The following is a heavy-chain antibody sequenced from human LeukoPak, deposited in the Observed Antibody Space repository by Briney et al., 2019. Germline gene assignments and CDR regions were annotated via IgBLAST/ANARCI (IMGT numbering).Heavy chain of an antibody. CDR2: IKQDGSEK. D-gene: IGHD6-6*01. J-gene: IGHJ4*02. CDR1: GFTFSSYW. CDR3: ARAAGRQLVRTYYFDY. V-gene: IGHV3-7*01. Sequence: GGSLRLSCAASGFTFSSYWMSWVRQAPGKGLEWVANIKQDGSEKYYVDSVKGRFTISRDNAKNSLYLQMNSLRAEDTAVYYCARAAGRQLVRTYYFDYWGQGTLVTVSS.